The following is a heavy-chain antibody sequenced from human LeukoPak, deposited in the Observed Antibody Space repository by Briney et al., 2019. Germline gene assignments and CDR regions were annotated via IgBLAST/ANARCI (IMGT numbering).Heavy chain of an antibody. Sequence: PGGSLSLSCAASGFTFSTYGIHWVRKAPGKGLEWVAFIYNDGYNKYYADSVKGRFTISRDNSKNTVYLQMNSLSADDTAIFYCAKRGDYSNNFYIDVWGKGTTVTVFS. V-gene: IGHV3-30*02. D-gene: IGHD4-11*01. CDR3: AKRGDYSNNFYIDV. J-gene: IGHJ6*03. CDR2: IYNDGYNK. CDR1: GFTFSTYG.